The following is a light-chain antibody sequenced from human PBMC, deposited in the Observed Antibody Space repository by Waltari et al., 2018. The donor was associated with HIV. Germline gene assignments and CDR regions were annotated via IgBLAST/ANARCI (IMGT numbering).Light chain of an antibody. CDR2: IVS. J-gene: IGKJ1*01. CDR1: QTISRY. CDR3: QQTYDNPRT. Sequence: DIQMTQSPASLSASVGDRVSITCRSSQTISRYLNWYQQKPGEAPKLLIYIVSNLQTGFPSRFSGSGSGTEFTLTLSYLQPEDFATYSCQQTYDNPRTFGQGTKVEIK. V-gene: IGKV1-39*01.